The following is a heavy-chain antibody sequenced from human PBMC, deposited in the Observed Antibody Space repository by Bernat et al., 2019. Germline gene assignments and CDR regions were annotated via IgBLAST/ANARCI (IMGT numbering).Heavy chain of an antibody. CDR3: AREAFCSGGTCLGADAFDI. J-gene: IGHJ3*02. D-gene: IGHD2-15*01. CDR1: GFTFSNYW. Sequence: EEQLVESGGDLVQSGGSLRLSCTASGFTFSNYWMSWVRQAPGKGLVWVSRISHDGRGTTHADSVEGRFTISRDNAKTTLYLQMNNLRAEDTAVYYCAREAFCSGGTCLGADAFDIWGQGTMVTVSS. CDR2: ISHDGRGT. V-gene: IGHV3-74*01.